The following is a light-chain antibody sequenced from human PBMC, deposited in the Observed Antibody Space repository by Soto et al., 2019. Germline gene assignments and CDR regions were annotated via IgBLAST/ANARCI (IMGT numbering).Light chain of an antibody. J-gene: IGLJ3*02. CDR1: SSDVGGYDF. CDR3: CSYAGTYTLV. CDR2: DVS. V-gene: IGLV2-11*01. Sequence: QSALTPPRSVSGSPGQSGTISCTGSSSDVGGYDFVSWYQQHPGKAPKLMISDVSERPSGVPDRFSGSKSANTASLTISGRQAEDEADYYFCSYAGTYTLVFGGGTKLTVL.